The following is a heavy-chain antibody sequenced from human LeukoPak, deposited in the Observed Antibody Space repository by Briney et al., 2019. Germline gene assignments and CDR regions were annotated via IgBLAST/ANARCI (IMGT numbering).Heavy chain of an antibody. Sequence: SETLSLTCVVSGASISSYYWSWVRQPPGMGLEWIGYIFYTGSTYYNPSLKSRVTISVDTSKNQISLTLSSVTAADSAVYYCARDLSVTSTYDFPMDVWGLGTTVIVSS. V-gene: IGHV4-59*01. D-gene: IGHD3-16*01. CDR1: GASISSYY. CDR2: IFYTGST. CDR3: ARDLSVTSTYDFPMDV. J-gene: IGHJ6*02.